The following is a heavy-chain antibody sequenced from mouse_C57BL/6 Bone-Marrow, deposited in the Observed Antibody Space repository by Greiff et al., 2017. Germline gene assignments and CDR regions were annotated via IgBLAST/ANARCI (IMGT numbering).Heavy chain of an antibody. V-gene: IGHV14-2*01. CDR1: GFNIKDYY. CDR3: ARSLLRAWFAY. J-gene: IGHJ3*01. Sequence: VQLQQSGAELVKPGASVKLSCTASGFNIKDYYMHWVKQRTEQGLEWIGRIDPEDGETKYAPKFQGKATLTADTSSNTAYLQLSSLTSEDTAVYYCARSLLRAWFAYWGQGTLVTVSA. CDR2: IDPEDGET. D-gene: IGHD1-1*01.